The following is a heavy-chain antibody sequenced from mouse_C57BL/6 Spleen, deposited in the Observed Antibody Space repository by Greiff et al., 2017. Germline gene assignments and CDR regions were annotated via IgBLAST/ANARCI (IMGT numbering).Heavy chain of an antibody. V-gene: IGHV1-82*01. Sequence: VQGVESGPELVKPGASVKISCKASGYAFSSSWMNWVKQRPGKGLEWIGRIYPGDGDTNYNGKFKGKATLTADKSSSTAYMQLSSLTSEDSAVYFCARIYGSSGFDYWGQGTTLTVSS. CDR3: ARIYGSSGFDY. D-gene: IGHD1-1*01. J-gene: IGHJ2*01. CDR2: IYPGDGDT. CDR1: GYAFSSSW.